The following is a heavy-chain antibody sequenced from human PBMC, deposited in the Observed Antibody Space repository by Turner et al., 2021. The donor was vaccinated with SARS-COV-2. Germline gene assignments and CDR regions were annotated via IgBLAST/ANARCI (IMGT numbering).Heavy chain of an antibody. CDR3: VRLSGASYGLDD. CDR1: GFTFSGYW. J-gene: IGHJ4*02. CDR2: IKNAGSKT. D-gene: IGHD1-26*01. Sequence: EVQLVESGGCLVQPGAPLRLSWAASGFTFSGYWMSWVRRAAGKGLGCVANIKNAGSKTSYVGSVTGRLDTSRNHATKTLCSQMTGVRAEDKAAYYCVRLSGASYGLDDWGQGTLVTVSS. V-gene: IGHV3-7*01.